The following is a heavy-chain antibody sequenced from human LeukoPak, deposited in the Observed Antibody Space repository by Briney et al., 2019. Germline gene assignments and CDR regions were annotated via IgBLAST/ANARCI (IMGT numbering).Heavy chain of an antibody. J-gene: IGHJ4*02. CDR3: ARSKDILTGYCFDY. CDR1: GGSISSYY. Sequence: SETLSLTCTVSGGSISSYYWSWIRQPPGKGLEWIGYIYYSGSTNYKPSLKSRVTISVDTSKNQFSLKLNSVTAADTAVYYCARSKDILTGYCFDYWGQGTLVTVSS. D-gene: IGHD3-9*01. CDR2: IYYSGST. V-gene: IGHV4-59*01.